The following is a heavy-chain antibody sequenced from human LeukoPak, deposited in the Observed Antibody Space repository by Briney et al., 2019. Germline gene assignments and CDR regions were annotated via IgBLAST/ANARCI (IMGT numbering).Heavy chain of an antibody. CDR3: ARETAIVVVPAANNWFDP. CDR2: IKQDGSEK. V-gene: IGHV3-7*01. Sequence: GGSLRLSCAASGFTFSSYWMSWVRQAPGKGLEWVANIKQDGSEKYYVDSVKGRFTTSRDNAKNSLYLQMSSLRAEDTAVYYCARETAIVVVPAANNWFDPWGQGTLVTVSS. D-gene: IGHD2-2*01. J-gene: IGHJ5*02. CDR1: GFTFSSYW.